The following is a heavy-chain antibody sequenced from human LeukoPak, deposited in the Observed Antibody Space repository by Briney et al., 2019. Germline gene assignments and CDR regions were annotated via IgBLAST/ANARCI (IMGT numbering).Heavy chain of an antibody. V-gene: IGHV1-2*02. J-gene: IGHJ4*02. CDR2: INPNNGDT. Sequence: ASLKVSGKTSGYSFTGYFIHWLRQAPGQGLEWMGRINPNNGDTNYGQKFQGRVIMTRDTSISTAYMQLSSLRSDDTALYYCVRELRGLGYCTNIGCQTYVYWGQGTQVIVSS. D-gene: IGHD2-8*01. CDR3: VRELRGLGYCTNIGCQTYVY. CDR1: GYSFTGYF.